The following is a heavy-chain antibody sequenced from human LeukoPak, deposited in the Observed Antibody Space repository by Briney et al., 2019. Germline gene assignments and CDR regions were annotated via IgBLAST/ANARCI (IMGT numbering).Heavy chain of an antibody. CDR1: GYSFTSYW. D-gene: IGHD4-17*01. V-gene: IGHV5-51*01. CDR2: IYPGDSDT. J-gene: IGHJ6*02. CDR3: ARHVREGNDYGNGDV. Sequence: GESLKISCKGSGYSFTSYWIGWVRQMPGKGLEWMGIIYPGDSDTRYSPSFQGQVTISADKSISTAYLQWSSLKASDTAMYYCARHVREGNDYGNGDVWGQGTTVTVSS.